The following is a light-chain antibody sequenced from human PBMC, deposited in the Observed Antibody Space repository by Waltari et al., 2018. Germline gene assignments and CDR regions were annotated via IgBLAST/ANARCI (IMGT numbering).Light chain of an antibody. CDR1: SSDVGAYNY. Sequence: QSALTQPPSASGSPGQSVPISCPGTSSDVGAYNYVSWYQQHPGKAPRLMIYEVTKRPSGVPDRFSGSKSGNTASLTVSGLQADDEADYYCFSYAGSSNRVFGGGTKLTVL. J-gene: IGLJ2*01. CDR3: FSYAGSSNRV. V-gene: IGLV2-8*01. CDR2: EVT.